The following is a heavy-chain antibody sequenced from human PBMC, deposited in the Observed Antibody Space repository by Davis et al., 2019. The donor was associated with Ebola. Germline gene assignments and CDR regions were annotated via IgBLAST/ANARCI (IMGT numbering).Heavy chain of an antibody. CDR1: GGSISSYY. V-gene: IGHV4-59*01. J-gene: IGHJ6*02. CDR2: IYYSGST. Sequence: SETLSLTCTVSGGSISSYYWSWIRQPPGKGLEWIGYIYYSGSTNYNPSLKSRVTISVETSKNQFSLKLSSVTAADTAVYYCARDPFHGMDVWGQGTTVTVSS. CDR3: ARDPFHGMDV.